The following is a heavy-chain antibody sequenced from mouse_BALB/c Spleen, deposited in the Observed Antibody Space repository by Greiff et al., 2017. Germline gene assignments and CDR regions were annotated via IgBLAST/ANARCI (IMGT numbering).Heavy chain of an antibody. J-gene: IGHJ2*01. CDR3: TRDTTVAFDY. V-gene: IGHV6-6*02. CDR1: GFTFSNYW. D-gene: IGHD1-1*01. Sequence: EVMLVESGGGLVQPGGSMKLSCVASGFTFSNYWMNWVRQSPEKGLEWVAEIRLKSNNYATHYAESVKGRFTISRDDSKSSVYLQMNNLRAEDTGIYYCTRDTTVAFDYWGQGTTLTVSS. CDR2: IRLKSNNYAT.